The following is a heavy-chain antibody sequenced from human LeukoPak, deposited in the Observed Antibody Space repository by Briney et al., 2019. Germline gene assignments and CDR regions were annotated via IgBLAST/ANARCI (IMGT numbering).Heavy chain of an antibody. CDR2: VNSDRRST. CDR3: ARDHYYESSCYDVDY. D-gene: IGHD3-22*01. Sequence: GGSLTLACAASGFTFSSYSLHWVRQPPRKGLVWVSRVNSDRRSTSYTASVKGRFTISRDNATSTLYLQMNSLRAEDTAVYYCARDHYYESSCYDVDYWGQGTLVTVSS. CDR1: GFTFSSYS. V-gene: IGHV3-74*01. J-gene: IGHJ4*02.